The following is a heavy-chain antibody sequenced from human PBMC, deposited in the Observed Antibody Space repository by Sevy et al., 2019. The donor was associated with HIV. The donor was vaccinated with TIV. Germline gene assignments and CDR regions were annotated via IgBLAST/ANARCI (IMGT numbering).Heavy chain of an antibody. CDR1: GFPFNDHA. D-gene: IGHD2-21*01. CDR3: AKDINRGCDGVNCYSYYYYFYGLDV. V-gene: IGHV3-9*01. Sequence: SLKISCAASGFPFNDHAMHWVRQVPGKGLEWVSGISWNSRNIGFADSVKGRFTISRDNARHFVYLETNSLRPEDTAVYYCAKDINRGCDGVNCYSYYYYFYGLDVWGQGTTVTVSS. J-gene: IGHJ6*02. CDR2: ISWNSRNI.